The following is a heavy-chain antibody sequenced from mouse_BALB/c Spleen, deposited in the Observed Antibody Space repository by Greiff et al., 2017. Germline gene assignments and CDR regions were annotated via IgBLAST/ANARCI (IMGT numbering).Heavy chain of an antibody. CDR1: GFSLTSYG. CDR2: IWSGGST. D-gene: IGHD1-1*01. J-gene: IGHJ1*01. Sequence: VQGVESGPGLVQPSQSLSITCTVSGFSLTSYGVHWVRQSPGKGLEWLGVIWSGGSTDYNAAFISRLSISKDNSKSQVFFKMNSLQANDTAIYYCARSPHYYGSSHWYFDVWGAGTTVTVSS. V-gene: IGHV2-2*02. CDR3: ARSPHYYGSSHWYFDV.